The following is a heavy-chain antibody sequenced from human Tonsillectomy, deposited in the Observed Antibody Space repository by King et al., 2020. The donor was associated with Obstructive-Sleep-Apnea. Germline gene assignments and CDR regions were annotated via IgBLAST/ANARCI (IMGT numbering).Heavy chain of an antibody. D-gene: IGHD1-26*01. CDR1: GFTFSSYS. Sequence: VQLVESGGGLVQPGGSLRLSCAASGFTFSSYSMNWVRQAPGKGLEWDSYISSSSSTIYYADSVKGRFTISRDNAKNSLYLQMNSLRAEDTAVYYCARDGGGAITYYYYGMDVWGQGTTVTVSS. CDR2: ISSSSSTI. V-gene: IGHV3-48*04. J-gene: IGHJ6*02. CDR3: ARDGGGAITYYYYGMDV.